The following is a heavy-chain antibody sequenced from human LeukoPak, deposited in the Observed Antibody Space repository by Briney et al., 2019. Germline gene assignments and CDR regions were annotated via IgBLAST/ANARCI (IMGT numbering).Heavy chain of an antibody. CDR3: AKNLNDILTRYSNPFRGKTMVTHPDAFDI. Sequence: GGSLRLSCAASGFTFIIYAMSWVRQAPGKGLVWVSIISGSGTTTYYTDSVKGRFTISRDNSKNTVYLQMNSLRAEDTAVYYCAKNLNDILTRYSNPFRGKTMVTHPDAFDIWGQGTMVTVSS. D-gene: IGHD3-9*01. CDR1: GFTFIIYA. J-gene: IGHJ3*02. V-gene: IGHV3-23*01. CDR2: ISGSGTTT.